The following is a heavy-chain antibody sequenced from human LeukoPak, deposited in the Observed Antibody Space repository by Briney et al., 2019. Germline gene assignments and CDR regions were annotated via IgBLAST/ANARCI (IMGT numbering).Heavy chain of an antibody. J-gene: IGHJ5*02. CDR2: INPNSGGT. D-gene: IGHD2-2*01. CDR1: GYTFTGYY. Sequence: GASVKVSCKASGYTFTGYYMHWVRQAPGQGLEWMGWINPNSGGTNYAQKFQGRVTMTRDTSISTAYMELSRLRSDDTAVYYCARDTVKDCSSTSCHHGWFDPWGQGTLVTVSS. V-gene: IGHV1-2*02. CDR3: ARDTVKDCSSTSCHHGWFDP.